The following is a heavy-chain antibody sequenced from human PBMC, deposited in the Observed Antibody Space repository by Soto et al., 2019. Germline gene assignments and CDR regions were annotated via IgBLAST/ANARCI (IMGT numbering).Heavy chain of an antibody. CDR2: IYYSGST. J-gene: IGHJ4*02. Sequence: QVQLQASGPGLVKPSETLSLTCSVSGGSIGSNYWSWIRQTPGKGLEWIGYIYYSGSTNYTPSLKSRVTIPVDTSKNPFALKLSSVTAADTAVYYCARRGCRQIDYGGQGTLVTVSS. CDR1: GGSIGSNY. D-gene: IGHD2-15*01. CDR3: ARRGCRQIDY. V-gene: IGHV4-59*08.